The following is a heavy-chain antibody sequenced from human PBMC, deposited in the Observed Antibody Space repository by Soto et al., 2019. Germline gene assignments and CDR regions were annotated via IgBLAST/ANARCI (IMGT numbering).Heavy chain of an antibody. CDR2: MNPDSGKT. CDR1: GYTFSSYD. J-gene: IGHJ5*02. D-gene: IGHD4-17*01. Sequence: SVKVSCKASGYTFSSYDINWLSQATGQGLEYLGWMNPDSGKTAYVQKFQGRVTMTWDTSITTAYMELSSLRSDDTAVYFCARGIKYGAYSRWFDPWGQGTLVTVSS. CDR3: ARGIKYGAYSRWFDP. V-gene: IGHV1-8*01.